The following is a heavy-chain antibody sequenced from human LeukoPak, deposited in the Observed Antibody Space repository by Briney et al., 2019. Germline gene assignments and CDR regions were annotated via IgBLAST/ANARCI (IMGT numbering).Heavy chain of an antibody. CDR3: ARGYCSGGSCYPDYYYYYMDV. D-gene: IGHD2-15*01. J-gene: IGHJ6*03. CDR1: GFNFSSYE. CDR2: ISSSGSNK. V-gene: IGHV3-48*03. Sequence: GGSLRLSCAASGFNFSSYEMNWVRQAPGKGLEWVASISSSGSNKYYADSVKGRFTISRDNAKNSLHLQMNSLRAEDTAVYYCARGYCSGGSCYPDYYYYYMDVWGKGTTVTVSS.